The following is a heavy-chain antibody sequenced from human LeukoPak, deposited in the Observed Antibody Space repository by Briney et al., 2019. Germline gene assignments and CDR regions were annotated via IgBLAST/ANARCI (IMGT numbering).Heavy chain of an antibody. V-gene: IGHV3-7*03. CDR2: IKQDGSEK. Sequence: GGSLRLSCAASGFTFSSYWMSWVRQAPGKGREWVANIKQDGSEKYYVDSVKGRFTISRDNAKNSLYLQMNSLRAEDTAFYYCARERGYTYGYADYWGQGTLVTVSS. CDR1: GFTFSSYW. J-gene: IGHJ4*02. CDR3: ARERGYTYGYADY. D-gene: IGHD5-18*01.